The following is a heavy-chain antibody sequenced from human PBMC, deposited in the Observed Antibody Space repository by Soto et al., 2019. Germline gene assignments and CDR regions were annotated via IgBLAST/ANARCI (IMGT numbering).Heavy chain of an antibody. J-gene: IGHJ3*02. V-gene: IGHV3-48*03. CDR2: ISSSGSTI. CDR1: GFTFSSYE. Sequence: SGGSLRLSCAASGFTFSSYEMNWVRQAPGKGLEWVSYISSSGSTIYYADSVKGRFTISRDNAKNSLYLQMNSLRAEDTAVYYCATPGGSSGSYDAFDIWGQGTMVTVSS. D-gene: IGHD1-26*01. CDR3: ATPGGSSGSYDAFDI.